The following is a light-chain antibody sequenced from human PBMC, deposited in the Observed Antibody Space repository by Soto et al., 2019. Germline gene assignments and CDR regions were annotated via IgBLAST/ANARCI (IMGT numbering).Light chain of an antibody. CDR3: TSYVGNDIWV. V-gene: IGLV2-8*01. CDR1: SSDVGAYKY. Sequence: QSALTQPPSASASPGRSVTISCTGTSSDVGAYKYVSWYQQYPGKAPKLMIYEVTKRPSGVPDRFSGSKSGNTASLTVSGLKAEDEADYYCTSYVGNDIWVFGGGTKLTVL. CDR2: EVT. J-gene: IGLJ3*02.